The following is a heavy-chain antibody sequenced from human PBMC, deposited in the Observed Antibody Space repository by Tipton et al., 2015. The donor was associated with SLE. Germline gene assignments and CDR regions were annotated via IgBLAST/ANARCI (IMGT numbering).Heavy chain of an antibody. CDR3: ARLGMTPDWYFDL. J-gene: IGHJ2*01. CDR1: GGSISSHY. Sequence: TLSLTCTVSGGSISSHYWSWIRQPPGKGLEWIGYIYYSGSTNYNPSLKSRVTISVDTSKNQFSLKLSSVTAADTAVYYCARLGMTPDWYFDLWGRGTLVTVSS. D-gene: IGHD4-17*01. V-gene: IGHV4-59*11. CDR2: IYYSGST.